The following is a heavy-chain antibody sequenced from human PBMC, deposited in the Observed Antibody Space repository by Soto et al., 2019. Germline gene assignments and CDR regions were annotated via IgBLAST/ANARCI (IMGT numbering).Heavy chain of an antibody. CDR3: ASRPPSETYYAVFDY. J-gene: IGHJ4*01. CDR1: GITFSDYW. Sequence: PGGSLRLSCAASGITFSDYWMTWVRQAPGKGPEWVANIKQDGSDTFYLDSVKGRFTISRDNAKNSLYLQMNDLRAEDAAVYYCASRPPSETYYAVFDYWGQGTLVTVSS. V-gene: IGHV3-7*01. CDR2: IKQDGSDT. D-gene: IGHD3-3*01.